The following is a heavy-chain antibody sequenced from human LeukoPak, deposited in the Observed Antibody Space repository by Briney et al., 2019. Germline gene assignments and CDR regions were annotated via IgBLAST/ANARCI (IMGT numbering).Heavy chain of an antibody. V-gene: IGHV3-21*01. D-gene: IGHD6-13*01. J-gene: IGHJ4*02. CDR2: ISSSSSYI. CDR1: RFTFSSYG. Sequence: PGGSLRLSCAASRFTFSSYGMNWVRQAPGKGLEWVSSISSSSSYIYYADSVKGRFTISRDNAKNSLYLQMNSLRAEDTAVYYCARPLLAYSSSWYNYWGQGTLVTVSS. CDR3: ARPLLAYSSSWYNY.